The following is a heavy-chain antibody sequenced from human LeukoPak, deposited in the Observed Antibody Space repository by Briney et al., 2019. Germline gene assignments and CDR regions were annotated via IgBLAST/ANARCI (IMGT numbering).Heavy chain of an antibody. CDR2: IYYSGGT. V-gene: IGHV4-39*01. J-gene: IGHJ4*02. CDR1: GASFSSSTYY. CDR3: ARHAGGIAAAGTRPFDY. Sequence: SETLSLMCTLSGASFSSSTYYWGWIPQPPGKGLQWFGRIYYSGGTYYNPSLKGRVTMSVDTSKNQFSLKLSSVTAADTAVYYCARHAGGIAAAGTRPFDYGGQGTRVTVTS. D-gene: IGHD6-13*01.